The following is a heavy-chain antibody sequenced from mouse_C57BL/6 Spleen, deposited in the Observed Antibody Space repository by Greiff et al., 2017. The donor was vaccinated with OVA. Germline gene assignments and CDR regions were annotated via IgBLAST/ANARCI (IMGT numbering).Heavy chain of an antibody. J-gene: IGHJ2*01. CDR1: GYTFTSYG. V-gene: IGHV1-81*01. CDR3: ARRITTVVDY. Sequence: VQLQQSGAELARPGASVKLSCKASGYTFTSYGISWVKQRNGQGLEWIGEIYPRSGNTYYNEKFKGKATLTADKSSSTAYMELRSLTSEDSAVYFCARRITTVVDYWGQGTTLTVSS. CDR2: IYPRSGNT. D-gene: IGHD1-1*01.